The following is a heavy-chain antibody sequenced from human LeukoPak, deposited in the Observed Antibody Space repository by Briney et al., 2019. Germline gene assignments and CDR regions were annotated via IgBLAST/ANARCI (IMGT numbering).Heavy chain of an antibody. CDR3: AKQVGLGPNFDY. Sequence: GGSLRLSCAASGFTFSSHAMSWVRQAPGKGLEWVSSISGSGGATYYADSVKGRFTISRDNSKNTLHLQMNSLRAEDTAVYYCAKQVGLGPNFDYWGQGTLATVSS. CDR1: GFTFSSHA. J-gene: IGHJ4*02. D-gene: IGHD3-16*01. V-gene: IGHV3-23*01. CDR2: ISGSGGAT.